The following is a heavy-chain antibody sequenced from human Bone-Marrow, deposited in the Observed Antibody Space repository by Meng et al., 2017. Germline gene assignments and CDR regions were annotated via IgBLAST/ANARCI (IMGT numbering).Heavy chain of an antibody. Sequence: GESLKISCAASGFTFSSYWMSWVRQAPGKGLEWVANIKQDGSEKYYVDPVKGRFTISRDNAKNSLYLQMNSLRAEDTAVYYCARDTLLAVAGSYYYYGMDVWGQGTTVTVSS. V-gene: IGHV3-7*01. D-gene: IGHD6-19*01. CDR2: IKQDGSEK. CDR3: ARDTLLAVAGSYYYYGMDV. CDR1: GFTFSSYW. J-gene: IGHJ6*02.